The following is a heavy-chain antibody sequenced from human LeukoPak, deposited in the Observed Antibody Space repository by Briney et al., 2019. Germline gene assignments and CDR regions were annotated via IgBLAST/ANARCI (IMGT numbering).Heavy chain of an antibody. J-gene: IGHJ4*02. D-gene: IGHD6-19*01. CDR3: ARDGVWLARSYYFDY. CDR1: GYTFTSYY. Sequence: ASVKVSCKASGYTFTSYYMHWVRQAPGQGLEWMGIINPSGGSTSYAQKFQGRVTMTRDTSTSTVYMELSSLRSEDTAVYYCARDGVWLARSYYFDYWGQGTLVTVSS. V-gene: IGHV1-46*01. CDR2: INPSGGST.